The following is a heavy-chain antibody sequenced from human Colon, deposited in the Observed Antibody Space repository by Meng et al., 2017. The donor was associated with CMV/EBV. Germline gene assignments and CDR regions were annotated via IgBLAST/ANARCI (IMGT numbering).Heavy chain of an antibody. D-gene: IGHD5-12*01. V-gene: IGHV1-8*01. Sequence: ASVKVSCKASGYSFNTYDITWVRQAPGQGLEWMGWMNPNSGTVGYARKFQGRVTMTRDTSINTSYMELSSLTSEDTAVYYCARGTGPPKYSNSYYGMDVWGQGTTVTVSS. CDR1: GYSFNTYD. CDR3: ARGTGPPKYSNSYYGMDV. J-gene: IGHJ6*02. CDR2: MNPNSGTV.